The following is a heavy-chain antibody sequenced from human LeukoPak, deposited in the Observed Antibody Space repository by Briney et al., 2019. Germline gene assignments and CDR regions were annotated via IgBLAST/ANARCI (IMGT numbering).Heavy chain of an antibody. D-gene: IGHD5-18*01. CDR3: AREFRWLSPFDP. Sequence: SETLSLTCTVSGGSISSFYWNWIRQPAGKGLEWIGRIYTSGSTNYNPSLKSRVTMSVDTSKYQFSLKLTSVTAADTAVYYCAREFRWLSPFDPWGQGALVTVSS. CDR2: IYTSGST. J-gene: IGHJ5*02. V-gene: IGHV4-4*07. CDR1: GGSISSFY.